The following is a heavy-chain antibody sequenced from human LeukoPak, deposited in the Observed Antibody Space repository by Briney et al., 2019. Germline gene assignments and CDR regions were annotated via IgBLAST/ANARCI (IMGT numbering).Heavy chain of an antibody. CDR2: IYYSGST. J-gene: IGHJ5*02. Sequence: SETLSLTCTVSGGSIGSCYWSWIRQPPEKGLEWIGYIYYSGSTNYNPSLKSRVTISVDTSKNQFSLKLSSVTAADTAVYYCARAVGATPWFDPWGQGTLVTVSS. D-gene: IGHD1-26*01. V-gene: IGHV4-59*01. CDR3: ARAVGATPWFDP. CDR1: GGSIGSCY.